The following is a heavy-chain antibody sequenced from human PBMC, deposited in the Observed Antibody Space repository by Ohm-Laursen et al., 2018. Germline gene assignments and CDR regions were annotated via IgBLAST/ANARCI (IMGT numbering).Heavy chain of an antibody. Sequence: SLRLSCAASGFTFSSYGMHWVRQAPGKGLEWAAVISYDGSNKYYADSVKGRFTISRDNSKNTLYLQMNSLRAEDTAVYYCAKDRHNSRQPPLYYFDYWGQGTLVTVSS. CDR3: AKDRHNSRQPPLYYFDY. V-gene: IGHV3-30*18. J-gene: IGHJ4*02. D-gene: IGHD6-6*01. CDR2: ISYDGSNK. CDR1: GFTFSSYG.